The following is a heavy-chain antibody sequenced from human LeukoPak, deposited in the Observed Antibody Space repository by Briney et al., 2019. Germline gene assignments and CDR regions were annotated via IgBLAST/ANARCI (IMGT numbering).Heavy chain of an antibody. CDR2: IYYSGST. J-gene: IGHJ2*01. V-gene: IGHV4-39*01. D-gene: IGHD6-6*01. CDR1: GGSISSSSYY. CDR3: ARHEIIASRPGYFDL. Sequence: WETLSLTCTVSGGSISSSSYYWGWIRKPPGKGLEWIGSIYYSGSTYYNPSLKSRVTISVDTSKNQFSLKLSSVTAADTAVYYCARHEIIASRPGYFDLWGRGTLVTVSS.